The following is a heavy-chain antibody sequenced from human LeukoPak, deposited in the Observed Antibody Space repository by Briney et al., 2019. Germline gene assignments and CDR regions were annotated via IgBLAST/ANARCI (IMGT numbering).Heavy chain of an antibody. CDR3: AKETSSGNFVTIDC. Sequence: RSGGSLRLSCAASGFTFRNYVMSWVRQVPGKGLEWVSAITGDGGGTNHADSVKSRFTISRDNSRNTLYLQMNSLRAEDTAVYYCAKETSSGNFVTIDCWGQGTLVTVSS. J-gene: IGHJ4*02. CDR1: GFTFRNYV. V-gene: IGHV3-23*01. D-gene: IGHD1-26*01. CDR2: ITGDGGGT.